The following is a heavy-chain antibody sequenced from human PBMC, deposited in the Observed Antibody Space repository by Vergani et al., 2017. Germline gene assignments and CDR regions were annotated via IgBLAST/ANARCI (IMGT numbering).Heavy chain of an antibody. D-gene: IGHD2-2*01. Sequence: QVQLVESGGGLVKPGGSLRLSCVGSKFTFSDYYMSWIRQAPGKGLEWISYISSSGSTIYYVDSVKGRFTIYRDNAKNSLYLQMNSLKAEDTAVYYCARHLYGSTTTCPNDYWGQGILVTVSS. V-gene: IGHV3-11*01. CDR1: KFTFSDYY. CDR3: ARHLYGSTTTCPNDY. CDR2: ISSSGSTI. J-gene: IGHJ4*02.